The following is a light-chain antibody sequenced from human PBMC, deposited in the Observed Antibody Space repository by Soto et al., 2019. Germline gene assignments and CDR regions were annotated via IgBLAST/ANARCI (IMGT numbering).Light chain of an antibody. J-gene: IGLJ2*01. Sequence: QSALTQPASVSGSPGQSITISCTGTSSHVGGYNYVSWYQQHPGKAPKLMICDVSIRPSGVSNRFSGSKSGNTASLTISGLQAEDEADYYCSSFTSSSTVVFGGGTKVTVL. CDR3: SSFTSSSTVV. V-gene: IGLV2-14*01. CDR1: SSHVGGYNY. CDR2: DVS.